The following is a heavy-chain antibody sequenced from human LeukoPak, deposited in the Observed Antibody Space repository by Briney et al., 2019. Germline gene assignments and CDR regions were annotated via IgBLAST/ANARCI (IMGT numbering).Heavy chain of an antibody. J-gene: IGHJ4*02. V-gene: IGHV4-39*07. CDR1: GGSISSSSYY. CDR3: ARGSDYYDSSGDY. D-gene: IGHD3-22*01. Sequence: SETLSLTCTVSGGSISSSSYYWGWIRQSPGKGLEWIGSIYYSGSTNYNPSLKSRVTISVDTSKNQFSLKLSSVTAADTAVYYCARGSDYYDSSGDYWGQGTLVTVSS. CDR2: IYYSGST.